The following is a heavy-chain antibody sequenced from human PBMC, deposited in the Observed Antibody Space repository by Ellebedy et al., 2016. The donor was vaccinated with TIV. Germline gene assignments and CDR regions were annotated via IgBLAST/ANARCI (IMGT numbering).Heavy chain of an antibody. CDR1: GYTFNSHG. Sequence: ASVKVSXXASGYTFNSHGISWVRQAPGQGLEWMGWISAYNGNTNYAQKVQGRVTITADGSTSTAYMDLSDLRSDDTAVYYCALLGDIILVHGMDVWGQGTTVTVSS. CDR3: ALLGDIILVHGMDV. D-gene: IGHD2-15*01. V-gene: IGHV1-18*01. J-gene: IGHJ6*02. CDR2: ISAYNGNT.